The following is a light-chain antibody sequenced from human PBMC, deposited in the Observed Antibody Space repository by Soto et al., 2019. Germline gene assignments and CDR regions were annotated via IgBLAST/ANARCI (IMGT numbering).Light chain of an antibody. Sequence: QSARAQPASVSGSPGQSITMSCTGTSSDDGGYNYVSWYQQHPGKAPKLMIYEVSNRPSGVSNRFSGSKSGNTASLTISGLQAEDEADYYCSSYTSSGTLVVFGGGTKLTVL. V-gene: IGLV2-14*01. CDR1: SSDDGGYNY. CDR2: EVS. J-gene: IGLJ2*01. CDR3: SSYTSSGTLVV.